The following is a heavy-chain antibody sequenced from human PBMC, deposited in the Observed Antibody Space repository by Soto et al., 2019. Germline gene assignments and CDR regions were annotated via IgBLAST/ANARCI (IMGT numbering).Heavy chain of an antibody. V-gene: IGHV5-51*01. Sequence: PGESLKISCKRSGYTFSDYWIAWLRQRSGKVLEWMGIIYPGDSDTRYSPSFPGQVTISADKSISIAYLQWSSLKASDSAIYYCARAPTGREPSNRFHFWGQATRVTLSS. CDR3: ARAPTGREPSNRFHF. CDR1: GYTFSDYW. CDR2: IYPGDSDT. J-gene: IGHJ4*02.